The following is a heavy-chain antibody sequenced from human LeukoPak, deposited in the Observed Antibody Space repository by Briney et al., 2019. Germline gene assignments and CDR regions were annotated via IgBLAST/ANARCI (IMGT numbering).Heavy chain of an antibody. Sequence: GGSLRLSCAASRLTFSSYAMHWVRQAPGKGRKGVAVISYGGSNKHYEDPVKGRFTFSRDNSKNPLYLQMNSLRAEDTAVYYCARVSKMGSPFDYWGQGTLVTVSS. CDR3: ARVSKMGSPFDY. J-gene: IGHJ4*02. D-gene: IGHD5-24*01. CDR1: RLTFSSYA. CDR2: ISYGGSNK. V-gene: IGHV3-30-3*01.